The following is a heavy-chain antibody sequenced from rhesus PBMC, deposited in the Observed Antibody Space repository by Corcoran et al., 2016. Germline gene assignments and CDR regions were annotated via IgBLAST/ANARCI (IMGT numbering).Heavy chain of an antibody. Sequence: QVQLQASGPGLVKPSETLSLTCPVSGGSISSSIWWSWIRQPPGKGLGWIGKSGGSSGSTYYNPSLKSRVTISKDTSKNQFSLKLSSVTAADTAVYYCARHLETLDVWGRGVLVTVSS. V-gene: IGHV4-65*02. J-gene: IGHJ5-2*02. CDR3: ARHLETLDV. CDR1: GGSISSSIW. CDR2: SGGSSGST.